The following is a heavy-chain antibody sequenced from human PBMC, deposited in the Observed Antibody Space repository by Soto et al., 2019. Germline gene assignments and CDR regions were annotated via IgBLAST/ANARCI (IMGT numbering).Heavy chain of an antibody. CDR1: GFTFSSYG. V-gene: IGHV3-33*01. J-gene: IGHJ4*02. CDR2: IWYDGSNK. Sequence: GGSLRLSCAASGFTFSSYGMHWVRQAPGKGLEWVAVIWYDGSNKYYADSVKGRFTISRDNSKNTLYLQMNSLRAEDTAVYYCARDGNRYSSSWTDYWGQGTLVTVSS. CDR3: ARDGNRYSSSWTDY. D-gene: IGHD6-13*01.